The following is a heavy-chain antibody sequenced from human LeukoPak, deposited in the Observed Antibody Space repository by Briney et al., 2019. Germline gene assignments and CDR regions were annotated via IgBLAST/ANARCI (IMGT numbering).Heavy chain of an antibody. J-gene: IGHJ4*02. Sequence: SETLSLTCTVSGDSISSGNYYWTWIRQPAGKGLEWIGRIYTSGNTNYNPSLKSQVTISMDTSKNQFSLKVRSVTAADTAVYYCAREGSATARPFVSNDYWGQGTLVTVSS. D-gene: IGHD6-6*01. V-gene: IGHV4-61*02. CDR3: AREGSATARPFVSNDY. CDR1: GDSISSGNYY. CDR2: IYTSGNT.